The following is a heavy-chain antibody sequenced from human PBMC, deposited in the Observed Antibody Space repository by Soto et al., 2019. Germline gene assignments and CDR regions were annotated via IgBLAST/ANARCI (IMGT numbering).Heavy chain of an antibody. CDR1: GFTFSDYA. CDR3: AKGGRKWLVTSDFNY. J-gene: IGHJ4*02. CDR2: VSHDGRNT. D-gene: IGHD6-19*01. V-gene: IGHV3-30*18. Sequence: VQLVESGGGVVQPGRSLRLSCAASGFTFSDYAMHWVRQAPGKGLEWVAVVSHDGRNTHYADSVKGRFTISRDSSKNTVSLEMTSQRAEDTAVYYCAKGGRKWLVTSDFNYWGQGALVTVSS.